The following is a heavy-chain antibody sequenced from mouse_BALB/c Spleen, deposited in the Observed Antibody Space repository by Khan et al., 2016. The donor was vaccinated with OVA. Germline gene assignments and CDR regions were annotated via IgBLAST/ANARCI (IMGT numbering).Heavy chain of an antibody. Sequence: QVQLQQSGTELARHGASVKLSCKASGYTFTDHYITLVKQRTGQGLEGIGEIYPGSGNTYYNEKFRGKATLTADKSSNTAYMQLSSLTSSDSAGYFCARMDTTTLDYWGQGTTLTVSS. CDR1: GYTFTDHY. CDR2: IYPGSGNT. D-gene: IGHD2-3*01. J-gene: IGHJ2*01. V-gene: IGHV1-77*01. CDR3: ARMDTTTLDY.